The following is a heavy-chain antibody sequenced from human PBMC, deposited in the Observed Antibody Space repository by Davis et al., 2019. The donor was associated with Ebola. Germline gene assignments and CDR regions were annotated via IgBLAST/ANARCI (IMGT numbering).Heavy chain of an antibody. V-gene: IGHV3-7*01. J-gene: IGHJ4*02. CDR2: IKQDGSEK. Sequence: GESLKISCAASGFTFSSYWMSWVRQAPGKGLEWVANIKQDGSEKYYVDSVKGRFTISRDNAKNSLYLQMNSLRAEDTAVYYCASPPAAMTIYYFDYWGQGTLVTVSS. D-gene: IGHD2-2*01. CDR3: ASPPAAMTIYYFDY. CDR1: GFTFSSYW.